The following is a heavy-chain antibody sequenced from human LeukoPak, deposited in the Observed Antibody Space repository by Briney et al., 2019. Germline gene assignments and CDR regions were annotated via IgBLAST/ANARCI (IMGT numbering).Heavy chain of an antibody. V-gene: IGHV4-39*07. D-gene: IGHD2-21*02. CDR1: GGSISSSSYY. CDR2: IYYSGST. CDR3: ARVLAYCGGDCYSVDY. J-gene: IGHJ4*02. Sequence: SETLSLTCTVSGGSISSSSYYWGWIRQPPGKGLEWIGSIYYSGSTYYNPSLKSRVTISVDTSKNQFSLKLSSVTAADTAVYYCARVLAYCGGDCYSVDYWGQGTLVTVSS.